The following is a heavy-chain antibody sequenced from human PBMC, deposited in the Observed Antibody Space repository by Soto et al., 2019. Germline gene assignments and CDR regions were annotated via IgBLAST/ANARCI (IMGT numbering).Heavy chain of an antibody. CDR2: IYYRGNA. V-gene: IGHV4-39*01. Sequence: PSETLSLTCSVSDDSINSDKYYWGWIRQPPGKGLEWIGSIYYRGNAYYNPSLQTRVTISLDKSKSQFSLKLNSVTAAVSAVFFCARLEGLATISYYFDFWGPGALVTVSS. J-gene: IGHJ4*02. CDR1: DDSINSDKYY. D-gene: IGHD5-12*01. CDR3: ARLEGLATISYYFDF.